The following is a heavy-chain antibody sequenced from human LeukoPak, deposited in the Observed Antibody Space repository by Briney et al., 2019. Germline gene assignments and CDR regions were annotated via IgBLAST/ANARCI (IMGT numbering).Heavy chain of an antibody. D-gene: IGHD5/OR15-5a*01. Sequence: ASVKVSCKASGYTFTSYGISWVRQAPGQGLEWMGWLSAYNGNTNYAQKLQGRVTMTTDTSTSTAYMELRSLRSDDTAVYYCARSSTIQSGRYYYGMDVWGQGTTVTVSS. V-gene: IGHV1-18*01. CDR2: LSAYNGNT. CDR3: ARSSTIQSGRYYYGMDV. J-gene: IGHJ6*02. CDR1: GYTFTSYG.